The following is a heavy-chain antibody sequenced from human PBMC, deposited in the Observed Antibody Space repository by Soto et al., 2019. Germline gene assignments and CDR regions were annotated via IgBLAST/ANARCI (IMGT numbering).Heavy chain of an antibody. CDR2: FYFSGRT. V-gene: IGHV4-39*01. Sequence: QLQLQESGPGLVKPSETLSLTCTVSGGSISSSSYYWGWFRQPPGKGLEWIGSFYFSGRTYYNPYPKSRVTLSIDKSKNQFSPKLSSVTAADTAVYYCARHHSSSWAYYYYTAVWGKGTTVTVSS. CDR3: ARHHSSSWAYYYYTAV. J-gene: IGHJ6*03. CDR1: GGSISSSSYY. D-gene: IGHD6-13*01.